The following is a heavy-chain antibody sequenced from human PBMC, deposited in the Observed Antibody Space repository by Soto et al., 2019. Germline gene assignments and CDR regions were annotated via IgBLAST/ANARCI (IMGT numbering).Heavy chain of an antibody. CDR3: TRHGSGDYFLFDP. V-gene: IGHV3-74*01. CDR2: ASPDGTST. J-gene: IGHJ5*02. CDR1: GFTFSSFW. Sequence: GGSLRLSCAASGFTFSSFWMHWVRQAPGKGLEWVSRASPDGTSTSYAGSVKGRFTISRDNAKNTLFMQMNSLRAEDTAVYYCTRHGSGDYFLFDPWGQGTLVTVSS. D-gene: IGHD4-17*01.